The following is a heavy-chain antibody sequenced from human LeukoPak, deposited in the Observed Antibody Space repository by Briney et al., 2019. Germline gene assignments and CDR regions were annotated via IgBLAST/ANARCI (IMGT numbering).Heavy chain of an antibody. V-gene: IGHV3-48*03. Sequence: TGGSLRLSCAASGFTFGSYEMNWVRQAPGKGLEWVSYISSSGSTIYYADSVKGRFTISRDNAKNSPYLQMNSLRAEDTAVYYCARDHWYYDSSGYYSGNFDYWGQGNLVTVSS. CDR2: ISSSGSTI. CDR1: GFTFGSYE. CDR3: ARDHWYYDSSGYYSGNFDY. D-gene: IGHD3-22*01. J-gene: IGHJ4*02.